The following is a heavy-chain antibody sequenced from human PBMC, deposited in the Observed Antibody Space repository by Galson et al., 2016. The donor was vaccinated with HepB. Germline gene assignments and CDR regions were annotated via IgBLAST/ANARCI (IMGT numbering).Heavy chain of an antibody. Sequence: SETLSLTCTVSGGSISSYYWTWIRQPPGKGLEWIGYIYYSGSTNYNPSLKSRVTISVDTSKNQFFLKLSSATAADTAVYYCARRRNYYDSSGYYHDWFDPWGQGTLVTVSS. J-gene: IGHJ5*02. CDR2: IYYSGST. V-gene: IGHV4-59*08. CDR1: GGSISSYY. CDR3: ARRRNYYDSSGYYHDWFDP. D-gene: IGHD3-22*01.